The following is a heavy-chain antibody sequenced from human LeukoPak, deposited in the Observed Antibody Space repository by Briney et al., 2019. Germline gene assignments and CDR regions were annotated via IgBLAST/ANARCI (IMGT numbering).Heavy chain of an antibody. CDR1: GGSINTGDYY. D-gene: IGHD4-17*01. V-gene: IGHV4-30-4*01. CDR2: IYYSGST. CDR3: ARLYGDYDY. J-gene: IGHJ4*02. Sequence: SETLSLTCNVSGGSINTGDYYWTWIRQSPGKGLEWMGYIYYSGSTYYNPSLQSRLTISLDTSKNQFSLKLSSVTAEDTAVYYCARLYGDYDYWGQGTLVTVSS.